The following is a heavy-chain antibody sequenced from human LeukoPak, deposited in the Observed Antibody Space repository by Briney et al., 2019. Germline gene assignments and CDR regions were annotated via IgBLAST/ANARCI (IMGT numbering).Heavy chain of an antibody. V-gene: IGHV1-8*01. CDR3: ARGLESSSWYVLRRLSGRFDY. J-gene: IGHJ4*02. CDR2: MNPNSGNT. Sequence: ASVKVSCKASGYTFTSYDINWVRQATGQGLEWMGWMNPNSGNTGYAQKFQGRVTMTRNTSISTAYMELSSLRSEDTAVYYCARGLESSSWYVLRRLSGRFDYWGQRTLVTVSS. D-gene: IGHD6-13*01. CDR1: GYTFTSYD.